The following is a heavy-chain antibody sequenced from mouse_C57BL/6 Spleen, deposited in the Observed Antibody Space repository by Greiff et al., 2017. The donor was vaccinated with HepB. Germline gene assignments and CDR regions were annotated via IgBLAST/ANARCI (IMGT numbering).Heavy chain of an antibody. J-gene: IGHJ3*01. D-gene: IGHD3-3*01. CDR1: GYTFTSYW. V-gene: IGHV1-69*01. CDR3: ARGGGRTASAWFAY. CDR2: IDPSDSYT. Sequence: QVQLQQPGAELVMPGASVKLSCKASGYTFTSYWMHWVKQRPGQGLEWIGEIDPSDSYTNYNQKFKGKSTLTVDKSSSTAYMQLSSLTSEDSAVYYCARGGGRTASAWFAYWGQGTLVTVSA.